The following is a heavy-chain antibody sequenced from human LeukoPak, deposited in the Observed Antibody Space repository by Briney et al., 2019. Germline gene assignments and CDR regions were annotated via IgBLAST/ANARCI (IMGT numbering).Heavy chain of an antibody. Sequence: PGGSLRLSCAASGSTVSSNYMSWVRQAPGKGLEWVSVIYSGGSTYYADSVKGRFTISRDNSKNTLYLQMNSLRAEDTAVYYCARDRGCSSTSCYKRGLDYWGQGTLVTVSS. CDR1: GSTVSSNY. CDR2: IYSGGST. J-gene: IGHJ4*02. D-gene: IGHD2-2*02. V-gene: IGHV3-66*02. CDR3: ARDRGCSSTSCYKRGLDY.